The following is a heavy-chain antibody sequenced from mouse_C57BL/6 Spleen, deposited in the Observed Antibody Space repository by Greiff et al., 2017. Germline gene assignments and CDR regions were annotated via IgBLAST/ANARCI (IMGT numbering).Heavy chain of an antibody. CDR1: GYTFTDSN. D-gene: IGHD1-1*01. CDR2: INPNNGGT. V-gene: IGHV1-18*01. CDR3: ARRDGSSYDYYAMDY. Sequence: VQLQQSGPELVKPGASVKIPCKASGYTFTDSNMDWVKQSHGKSLEWIGDINPNNGGTIYNQKFKGKATLTVDTSSSTAYMELRSLTSEDTAVYDCARRDGSSYDYYAMDYWGQGTSVTVSS. J-gene: IGHJ4*01.